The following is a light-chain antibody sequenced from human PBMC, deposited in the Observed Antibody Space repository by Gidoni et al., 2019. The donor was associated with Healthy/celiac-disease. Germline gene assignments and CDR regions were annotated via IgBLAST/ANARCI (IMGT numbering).Light chain of an antibody. CDR2: KAS. V-gene: IGKV1-5*03. Sequence: DIQMTQSPSTLSASVGDRLTITCRASQSISSWLAWYQQKPGKAPKLLIYKASSLESGVPSRFSGSGSGTEFTLTISSLQPDDFATYYCQHHGTFGQGTKVEIK. CDR1: QSISSW. CDR3: QHHGT. J-gene: IGKJ1*01.